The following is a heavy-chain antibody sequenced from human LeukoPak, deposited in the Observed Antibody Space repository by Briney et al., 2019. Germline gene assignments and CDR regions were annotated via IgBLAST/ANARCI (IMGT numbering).Heavy chain of an antibody. CDR3: ARAVATIHATYYFDY. V-gene: IGHV1-69*06. Sequence: ASVKVSCKASGGTFSSYAISWVRQAPGQGLEWMGGIIPIFGTANYAQKFQGRVTITADKSTSTAYMELSSLRSEDTAVYYCARAVATIHATYYFDYWGQGTLVTVSS. CDR2: IIPIFGTA. D-gene: IGHD5-12*01. J-gene: IGHJ4*02. CDR1: GGTFSSYA.